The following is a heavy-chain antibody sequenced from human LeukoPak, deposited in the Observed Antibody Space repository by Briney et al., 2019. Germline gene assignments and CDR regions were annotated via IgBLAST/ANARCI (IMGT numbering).Heavy chain of an antibody. Sequence: QPGGSLRLSCAASGFTFSRYSMNWVRQAPGKGLEWVSSITSSSSYIYYADSLKGRFTISRDNAKNSLYLQMNSLRAEDMALYYCAKGRNWNYVGTDFDYWGRGTLVTVSS. J-gene: IGHJ4*02. CDR2: ITSSSSYI. V-gene: IGHV3-21*04. CDR1: GFTFSRYS. CDR3: AKGRNWNYVGTDFDY. D-gene: IGHD1-7*01.